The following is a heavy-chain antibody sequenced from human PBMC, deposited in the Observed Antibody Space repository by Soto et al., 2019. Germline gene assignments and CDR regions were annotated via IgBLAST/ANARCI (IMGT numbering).Heavy chain of an antibody. J-gene: IGHJ2*01. V-gene: IGHV3-33*01. Sequence: GSLRLSCAASGFTFSSYGMHWVRQAPGKGLEWVALIWYDGSSKYYADSVKGRFTISRDNSNNTLYLQMNSLRAEDTAMYYCARDASPEWYFDLWGRGTLVTVSS. CDR3: ARDASPEWYFDL. CDR1: GFTFSSYG. CDR2: IWYDGSSK.